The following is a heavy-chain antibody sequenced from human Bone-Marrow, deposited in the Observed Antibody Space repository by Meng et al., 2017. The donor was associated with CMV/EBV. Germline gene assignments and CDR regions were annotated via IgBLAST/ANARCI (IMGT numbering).Heavy chain of an antibody. Sequence: SETLSLTCTVSGYSISSGYYWGWIRQPPGKGLEWIGSIYHSGSTYYNPSLKSRVTISVDTSKNQFSLKLSSVTAADTAVYYCAKRRLSGGGYFDYWGHGTLVTVSS. V-gene: IGHV4-38-2*02. D-gene: IGHD3-16*01. CDR3: AKRRLSGGGYFDY. CDR1: GYSISSGYY. CDR2: IYHSGST. J-gene: IGHJ4*01.